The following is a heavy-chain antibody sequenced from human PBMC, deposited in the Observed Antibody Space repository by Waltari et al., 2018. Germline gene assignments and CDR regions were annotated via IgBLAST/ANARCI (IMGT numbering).Heavy chain of an antibody. CDR2: INPNSGGT. CDR3: AKDLPYGGNSFDY. V-gene: IGHV1-2*06. J-gene: IGHJ4*02. CDR1: GYTFTGYY. D-gene: IGHD2-21*01. Sequence: QVQLVQSGAEVKKPGASVKVSCKASGYTFTGYYMHWVRQAPGQGLEWMGRINPNSGGTNYAQKFQGRLTMTRDTSISTAYMELNSLRAEDTAVYYCAKDLPYGGNSFDYWGQGTLVTVSS.